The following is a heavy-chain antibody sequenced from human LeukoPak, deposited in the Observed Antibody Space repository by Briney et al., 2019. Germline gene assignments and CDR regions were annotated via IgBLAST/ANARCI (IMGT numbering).Heavy chain of an antibody. CDR2: ISYDGTDK. D-gene: IGHD3-22*01. Sequence: GGSLRLSCAASGFTFTTFPMHWVRQPPGKGLEGVAVISYDGTDKYYADSVKGRFTISRDNSKNTLYLQMNSLRAEDTAVYYCANLYYYDSSGYYPINFGYWGQGTLVTVSS. CDR3: ANLYYYDSSGYYPINFGY. V-gene: IGHV3-30*04. J-gene: IGHJ4*02. CDR1: GFTFTTFP.